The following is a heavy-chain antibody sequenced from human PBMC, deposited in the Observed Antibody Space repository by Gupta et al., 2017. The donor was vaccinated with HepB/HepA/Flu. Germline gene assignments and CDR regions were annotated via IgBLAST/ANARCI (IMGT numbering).Heavy chain of an antibody. Sequence: EEYLLDSGGALVQPGGSLRLSCAASGITLSNHAMTWVRQVPGKGLEWVSTLSGTSTFYSDSVRGRFTIYRDNALNTLFLQMNSLRAEDTAIYFCAKDHRREIMTMIPHFDCWGQGTLGTVSS. J-gene: IGHJ4*02. D-gene: IGHD3-16*01. CDR2: LSGTST. CDR3: AKDHRREIMTMIPHFDC. CDR1: GITLSNHA. V-gene: IGHV3-23*01.